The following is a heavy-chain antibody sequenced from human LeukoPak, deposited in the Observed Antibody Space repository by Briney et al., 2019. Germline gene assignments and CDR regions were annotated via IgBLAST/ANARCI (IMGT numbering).Heavy chain of an antibody. Sequence: PGRSLRLSCAASGFTFSSFGIHWVRQAPGKGLEWVAVISYVGSNKYYADSVKGRFTISRDNSKNTLYLQMNSLRAEDTAVYYCAKDGSDSSSFDYWGQGTLVTVSS. CDR1: GFTFSSFG. D-gene: IGHD6-19*01. CDR2: ISYVGSNK. CDR3: AKDGSDSSSFDY. J-gene: IGHJ4*02. V-gene: IGHV3-30*18.